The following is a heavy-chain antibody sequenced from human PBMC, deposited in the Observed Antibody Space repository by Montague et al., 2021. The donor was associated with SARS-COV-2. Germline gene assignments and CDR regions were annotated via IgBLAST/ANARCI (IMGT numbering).Heavy chain of an antibody. V-gene: IGHV3-21*01. CDR3: ARDAHYDILTGYYSP. CDR1: GFTFSSYS. CDR2: ISSSSSYI. J-gene: IGHJ5*02. D-gene: IGHD3-9*01. Sequence: SLRLSCAASGFTFSSYSMNWVRRAPGKGLEWVSSISSSSSYIYYADSVKGRFTISRDNAKNSLYLQMNSLRAEDTAVYYCARDAHYDILTGYYSPWGQGTLVTVSS.